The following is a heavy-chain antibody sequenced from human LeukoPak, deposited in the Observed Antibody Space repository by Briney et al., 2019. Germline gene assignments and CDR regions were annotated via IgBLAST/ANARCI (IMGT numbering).Heavy chain of an antibody. D-gene: IGHD5-12*01. CDR2: INSDGSST. Sequence: PGGSLRLSCAASGCTFSSYWMHWVRQAPGKGLVWVSRINSDGSSTSYAGSVKGRFTISRDNAKNTLYLQMNSLRAEDTAVYYCTRVRGYSGYDSGYWGQGTLVTVSS. CDR3: TRVRGYSGYDSGY. CDR1: GCTFSSYW. V-gene: IGHV3-74*01. J-gene: IGHJ4*02.